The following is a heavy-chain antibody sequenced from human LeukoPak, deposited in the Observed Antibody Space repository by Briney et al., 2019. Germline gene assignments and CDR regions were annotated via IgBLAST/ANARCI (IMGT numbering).Heavy chain of an antibody. J-gene: IGHJ4*02. CDR3: ARVGGDGYRFDY. Sequence: SVKVSCKASGGTFSSYAISWVRQAPGQGLEWMGRIIPILGIANYAQKFQGRVTITADKSTSTAYMELSSLRSEDTAVYYCARVGGDGYRFDYWGQGTLVTVSS. D-gene: IGHD5-24*01. CDR2: IIPILGIA. CDR1: GGTFSSYA. V-gene: IGHV1-69*04.